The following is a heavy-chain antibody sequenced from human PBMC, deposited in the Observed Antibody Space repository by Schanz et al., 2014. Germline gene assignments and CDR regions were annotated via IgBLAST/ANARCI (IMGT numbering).Heavy chain of an antibody. V-gene: IGHV1-8*01. Sequence: QVQLIQSGAEVKKPGVSVKVSCTASGYTFTSYDINWVRQAPGQGLEWLGWMNPNSGNPGFAQKFRGRVTMTSNTSMSTAYIELHILTSEDTAVYYCARGRAFDYWGQGTLVTVSS. CDR2: MNPNSGNP. CDR1: GYTFTSYD. J-gene: IGHJ4*02. CDR3: ARGRAFDY.